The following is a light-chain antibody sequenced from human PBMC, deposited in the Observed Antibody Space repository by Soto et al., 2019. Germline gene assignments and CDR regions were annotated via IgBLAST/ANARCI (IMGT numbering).Light chain of an antibody. CDR3: QEYGTSRT. Sequence: EIVGTQSPGTLSLSPGERATLSCRASQSVSTYYLAWYQQKPGQAPRLLIYVASSRATGIPDRFSGTGSGTDFTLTISRLEPEDFAVYYCQEYGTSRTFGQGNKVEIK. CDR2: VAS. V-gene: IGKV3-20*01. J-gene: IGKJ1*01. CDR1: QSVSTYY.